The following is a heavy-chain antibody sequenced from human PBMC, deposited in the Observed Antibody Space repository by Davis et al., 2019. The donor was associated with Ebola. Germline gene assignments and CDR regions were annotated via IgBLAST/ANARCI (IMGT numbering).Heavy chain of an antibody. Sequence: MPSETLSLTCTVSGGSISSSSYYWGWIRQPPGKGLEWIGSIYYSGSTYYNPSLKSRVTISVDTSKNQFSLKLSSVTAADTAVYYCATQGVINSGFGSDYFDYWGQGTLVTVSS. J-gene: IGHJ4*02. CDR1: GGSISSSSYY. CDR3: ATQGVINSGFGSDYFDY. D-gene: IGHD3-10*01. V-gene: IGHV4-39*01. CDR2: IYYSGST.